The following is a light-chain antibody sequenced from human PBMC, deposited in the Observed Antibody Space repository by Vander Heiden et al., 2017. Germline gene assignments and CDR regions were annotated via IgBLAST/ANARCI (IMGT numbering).Light chain of an antibody. Sequence: IVLTQTPATLPLSPGERATLSCRASQSVTRYLAWYQQKPGQAPRLLIYGASNRATGIPARFSGSASGTDFTLTISSLDPEDFAVYYCHQRSNWPLTFGGGTKVEIK. CDR2: GAS. V-gene: IGKV3-11*01. J-gene: IGKJ4*01. CDR1: QSVTRY. CDR3: HQRSNWPLT.